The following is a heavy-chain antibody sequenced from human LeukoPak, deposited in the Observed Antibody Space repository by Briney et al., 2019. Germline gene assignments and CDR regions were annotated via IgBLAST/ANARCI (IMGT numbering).Heavy chain of an antibody. J-gene: IGHJ4*02. CDR3: ARGPYDSSGYYYSFDQ. CDR2: IIPLFGTA. V-gene: IGHV1-69*05. Sequence: SVKVSCKAYGGTFSSYAISWVRQAPGQRLEWMGGIIPLFGTANYAQKFQGRVTITTDESTSTGDMELSSRRSEDTAVYYCARGPYDSSGYYYSFDQWGQGTLVTVSS. D-gene: IGHD3-22*01. CDR1: GGTFSSYA.